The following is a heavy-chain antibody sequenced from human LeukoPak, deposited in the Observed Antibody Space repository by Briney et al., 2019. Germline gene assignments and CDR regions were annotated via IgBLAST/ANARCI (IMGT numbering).Heavy chain of an antibody. CDR3: AKRGVVIRVILVGFHKQAYYFDS. CDR2: ISDSGGNT. V-gene: IGHV3-23*01. D-gene: IGHD3-22*01. J-gene: IGHJ4*02. CDR1: GITLSNYG. Sequence: GGSLRLSCAVSGITLSNYGMSWVRQAPGKGLEWVAGISDSGGNTNYADSVKGRFTISRDNPKNTLYLQMNSLRAEDTAVYFCAKRGVVIRVILVGFHKQAYYFDSWSQGALVTVSS.